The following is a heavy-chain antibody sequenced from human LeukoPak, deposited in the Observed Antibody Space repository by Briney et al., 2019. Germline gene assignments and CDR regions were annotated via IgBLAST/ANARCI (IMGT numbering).Heavy chain of an antibody. D-gene: IGHD6-19*01. Sequence: GGSLRLSCAASGFPFSSYAMSWVRQAPGKGLEWVSDISGSGGSTYYADSVKGRFTISRDNSKNTLYLQMNSLRAEDTAVYYCAKGSGVAGTFGWFDPWGQGTLVTVSS. CDR3: AKGSGVAGTFGWFDP. J-gene: IGHJ5*02. V-gene: IGHV3-23*01. CDR2: ISGSGGST. CDR1: GFPFSSYA.